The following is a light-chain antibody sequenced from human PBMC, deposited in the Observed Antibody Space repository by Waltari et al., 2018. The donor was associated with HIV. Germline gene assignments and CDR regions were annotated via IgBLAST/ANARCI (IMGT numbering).Light chain of an antibody. CDR1: SIVSKS. CDR2: DDS. CDR3: HVWDSRSVT. Sequence: SYVLTQPPSVSVAPGKTARIPCGGNSIVSKSVHWYQQRPGQAPVLVIYDDSVRPSGIPERFSGSNSGNTATLTISRVEAGDEADYYCHVWDSRSVTFGGGTKLTVV. V-gene: IGLV3-21*04. J-gene: IGLJ2*01.